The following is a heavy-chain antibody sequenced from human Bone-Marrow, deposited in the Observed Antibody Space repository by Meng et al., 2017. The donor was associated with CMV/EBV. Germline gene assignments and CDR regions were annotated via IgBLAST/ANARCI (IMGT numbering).Heavy chain of an antibody. CDR2: TDYGGSA. J-gene: IGHJ5*02. D-gene: IGHD1-1*01. V-gene: IGHV4-61*01. CDR1: GGSVRSGNYY. CDR3: ARAERFSKRFDP. Sequence: SETLSLTCTVSGGSVRSGNYYWSWIRQPPGKGLEWIGYTDYGGSADYNSSLKSRVTISIDTSQNQFSLKLNSVTAADTAVYYCARAERFSKRFDPWGQGNLVNVAS.